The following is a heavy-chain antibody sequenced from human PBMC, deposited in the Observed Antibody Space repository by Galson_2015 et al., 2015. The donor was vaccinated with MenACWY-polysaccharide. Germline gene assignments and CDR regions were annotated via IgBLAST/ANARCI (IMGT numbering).Heavy chain of an antibody. J-gene: IGHJ6*02. CDR1: GFTFSSYA. CDR2: ISYDRSNK. V-gene: IGHV3-30-3*01. D-gene: IGHD2-2*01. CDR3: ARAYCDRTTCYGMDV. Sequence: SLRLSCAASGFTFSSYAIHWVRQAPGKGLEWVAVISYDRSNKYYADSLKGRFTISKDNSKNMLYLQMNSLRAEDTAVYYCARAYCDRTTCYGMDVWGQGTTVTVSS.